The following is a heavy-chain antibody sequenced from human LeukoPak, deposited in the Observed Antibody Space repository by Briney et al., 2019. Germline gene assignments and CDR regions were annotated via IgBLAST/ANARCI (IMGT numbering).Heavy chain of an antibody. Sequence: KPGRSLRLSCAASGFTFSSYAMHWVRQAPGKGLEGVAVISYDGSNKYYADSVKGRFTISRDNSKNTLYLQMNSLRAEDTAVYYCARALLSGGSGSYPPSLYYYGMDVWGQGTTVTVSS. D-gene: IGHD3-10*01. J-gene: IGHJ6*02. V-gene: IGHV3-30*04. CDR3: ARALLSGGSGSYPPSLYYYGMDV. CDR2: ISYDGSNK. CDR1: GFTFSSYA.